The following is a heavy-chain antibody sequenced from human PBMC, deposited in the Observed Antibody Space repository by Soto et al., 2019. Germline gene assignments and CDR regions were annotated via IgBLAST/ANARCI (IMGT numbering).Heavy chain of an antibody. Sequence: QVQLVQSGAEVKKPGASVKVSRKASGYTFTSYAMHWVRQAPGQRLEWMGWINAGNGNTKYSQKFQGRVTITRDTSASTAYMELSSLRSEDTAVYYCARADSSSWVIGAFDIWGQGTMVTVSS. CDR1: GYTFTSYA. CDR3: ARADSSSWVIGAFDI. J-gene: IGHJ3*02. V-gene: IGHV1-3*01. D-gene: IGHD6-13*01. CDR2: INAGNGNT.